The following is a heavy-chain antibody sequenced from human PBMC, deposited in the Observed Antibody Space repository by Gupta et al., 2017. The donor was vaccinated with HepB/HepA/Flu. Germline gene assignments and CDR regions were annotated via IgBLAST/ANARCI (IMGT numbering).Heavy chain of an antibody. CDR1: GFTFDDYT. J-gene: IGHJ4*02. CDR3: AKEGPSSGYYYVGPFDY. V-gene: IGHV3-43*01. D-gene: IGHD3-22*01. Sequence: EVQLVESGGVVVQPGGSLRLSCAASGFTFDDYTMHWVRQAPGKGLEWVSLISWDGGSTYYADSVKGRFTISRDNSKNSLYLQMNSLRTEDTALYYCAKEGPSSGYYYVGPFDYWGQGTLVTVSS. CDR2: ISWDGGST.